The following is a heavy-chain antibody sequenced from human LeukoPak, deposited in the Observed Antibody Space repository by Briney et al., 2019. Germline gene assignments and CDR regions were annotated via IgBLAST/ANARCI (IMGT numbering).Heavy chain of an antibody. CDR3: ARGIWFGELLYFDS. J-gene: IGHJ4*02. CDR2: IYTSGST. CDR1: GGSXXXYY. V-gene: IGHV4-4*07. D-gene: IGHD3-10*01. Sequence: TXSXTXXVXGGSXXXYYWSWIRQPAGKGLEWIGRIYTSGSTNYNPSLKSRVTISVDTSKNQFSLRLSSVTAADTAVYYCARGIWFGELLYFDSWGQGTLVTVSS.